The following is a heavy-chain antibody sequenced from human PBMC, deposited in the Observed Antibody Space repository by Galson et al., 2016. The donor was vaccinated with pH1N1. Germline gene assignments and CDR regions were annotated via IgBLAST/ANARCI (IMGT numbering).Heavy chain of an antibody. D-gene: IGHD2-21*02. CDR3: ARGGDWAFDF. J-gene: IGHJ4*02. CDR1: GVSISSDKW. CDR2: VHHWKGA. V-gene: IGHV4/OR15-8*01. Sequence: ETLSLTCAVSGVSISSDKWWTWVRQTPGRGLEWIGEVHHWKGANYNPSLKSRVTISVDKSTNQFSLELTSLTAADTAVYYCARGGDWAFDFWGQGTLVTVSS.